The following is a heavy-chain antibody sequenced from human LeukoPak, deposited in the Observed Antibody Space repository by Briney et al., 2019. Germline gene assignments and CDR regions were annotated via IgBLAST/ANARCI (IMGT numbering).Heavy chain of an antibody. D-gene: IGHD2-15*01. J-gene: IGHJ4*02. V-gene: IGHV3-30-3*01. CDR2: ISYDGSNK. CDR3: ARDQGYCGGGSCYFEADY. CDR1: GFTFSSYA. Sequence: PGRSLRLSCAASGFTFSSYAMHWVRQAPGKGLEWVAVISYDGSNKYYADSVKGRFTISRDNSKNTLYLQMNSLRAEDTAVYYCARDQGYCGGGSCYFEADYWGQGTLVTVSS.